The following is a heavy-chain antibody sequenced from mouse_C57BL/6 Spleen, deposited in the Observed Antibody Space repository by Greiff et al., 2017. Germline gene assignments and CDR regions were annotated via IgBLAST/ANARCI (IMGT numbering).Heavy chain of an antibody. V-gene: IGHV1-82*01. CDR2: IYPGDGDT. CDR3: ARQTGRGSSPFAY. D-gene: IGHD1-1*01. Sequence: QVQLQQSGAELVKPGASVKISCKASGYAFSSSWMNWVKQRPGKGLEWIGRIYPGDGDTNYNGKFKGKATLTADKSSSPAYMHLSSLTPEDSAVYFCARQTGRGSSPFAYWGQGTLVTVSA. CDR1: GYAFSSSW. J-gene: IGHJ3*01.